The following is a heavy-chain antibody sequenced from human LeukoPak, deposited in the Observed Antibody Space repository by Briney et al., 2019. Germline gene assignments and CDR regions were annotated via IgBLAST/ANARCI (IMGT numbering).Heavy chain of an antibody. Sequence: ASVKVSCKVSGYTLTELSMHWVRQAPGKGLEWMGGFDPEDGETIYAQKFQGRVTMTEDTSTDTAYMELSSLRAEDTAVYYCAREGGRWFGEFPRGDYWGQGTLVTVSS. V-gene: IGHV1-24*01. J-gene: IGHJ4*02. CDR2: FDPEDGET. CDR3: AREGGRWFGEFPRGDY. CDR1: GYTLTELS. D-gene: IGHD3-10*01.